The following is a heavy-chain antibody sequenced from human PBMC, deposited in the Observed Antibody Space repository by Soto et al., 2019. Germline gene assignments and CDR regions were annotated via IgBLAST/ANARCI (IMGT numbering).Heavy chain of an antibody. CDR1: GGSISSGDYY. D-gene: IGHD2-15*01. Sequence: PSETLSLTCTVSGGSISSGDYYWSWIRQPPGKGLEWIGYIYYSGSTYYNPSLKSRVTISVDTSKNQFSLKLSSVTAADTAVYYCARVVRVAPPYYFDYWGQGTLVTVSS. J-gene: IGHJ4*02. CDR3: ARVVRVAPPYYFDY. CDR2: IYYSGST. V-gene: IGHV4-30-4*01.